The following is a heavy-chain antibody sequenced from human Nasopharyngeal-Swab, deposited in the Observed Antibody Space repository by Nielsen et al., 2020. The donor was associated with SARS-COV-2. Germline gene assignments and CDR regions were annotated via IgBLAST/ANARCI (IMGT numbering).Heavy chain of an antibody. V-gene: IGHV3-11*01. CDR2: ISSSGSTI. CDR1: GFTFSDYY. J-gene: IGHJ4*02. D-gene: IGHD6-13*01. CDR3: ARGKAAAGYYFDY. Sequence: GESLKISCAASGFTFSDYYMSWLRQAPGKGLEWVSYISSSGSTIYYADSVKGRFTISRNNAKNSLYLQMNSLRAEDTAVYYCARGKAAAGYYFDYWGQGTLVTVSS.